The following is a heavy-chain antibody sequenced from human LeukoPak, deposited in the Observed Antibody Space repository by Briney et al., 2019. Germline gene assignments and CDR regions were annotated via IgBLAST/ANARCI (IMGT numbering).Heavy chain of an antibody. V-gene: IGHV1-8*01. J-gene: IGHJ5*02. D-gene: IGHD6-6*01. CDR3: ARGLAARDSFDP. Sequence: ASVKVSCKASGYTFTSYDINWVRQATGQGLEWMGWMNPNSGNTGYAQKFQGRVTMTRNTSISTAYMELSSLRSEDTAVYYCARGLAARDSFDPWGQGTLVTVSS. CDR1: GYTFTSYD. CDR2: MNPNSGNT.